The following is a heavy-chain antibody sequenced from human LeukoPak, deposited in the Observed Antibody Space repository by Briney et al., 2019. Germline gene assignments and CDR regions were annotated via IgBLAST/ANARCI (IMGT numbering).Heavy chain of an antibody. J-gene: IGHJ4*02. CDR2: ISYSGST. Sequence: PSETLSLTCTVSGGSISGYYRTWIRQPPGKGLEWIGYISYSGSTNYNPSLQSRVTMSVDSSKNQFSLQLSTVTAADTATYYCASGTYGTLFFWGQGTLVPVSS. CDR1: GGSISGYY. CDR3: ASGTYGTLFF. D-gene: IGHD1-14*01. V-gene: IGHV4-59*01.